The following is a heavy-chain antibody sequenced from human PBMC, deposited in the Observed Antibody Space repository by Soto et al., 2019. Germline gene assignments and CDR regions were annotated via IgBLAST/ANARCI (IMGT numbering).Heavy chain of an antibody. CDR3: ATLSTDYVWGSYRTSYYFDY. J-gene: IGHJ4*02. Sequence: QVQLQQWGAGLLKPSETLSLTCAVYGGSFNGYYWSWIRQPPGKGLEWIGEINHSGSTNYNPSLTSRLTISVDTSKNQFSLKLSSVTAADTAVYYCATLSTDYVWGSYRTSYYFDYWGQGTLVTVSS. D-gene: IGHD3-16*02. CDR1: GGSFNGYY. CDR2: INHSGST. V-gene: IGHV4-34*01.